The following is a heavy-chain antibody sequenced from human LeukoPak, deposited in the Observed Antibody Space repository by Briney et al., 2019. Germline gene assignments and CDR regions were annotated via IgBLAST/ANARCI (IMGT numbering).Heavy chain of an antibody. D-gene: IGHD5-12*01. V-gene: IGHV3-30*04. CDR2: ISYDGSNK. CDR1: GFTFSSYA. CDR3: AKDDFRSHIVATGRGLLSY. Sequence: AGSLRLSCAASGFTFSSYAKHWVRQAPAKGLERVAVISYDGSNKYYADSVKGRFTISRDNSKNTLYLQMNSLRAEDTAVYYCAKDDFRSHIVATGRGLLSYWGQGTLVTVSS. J-gene: IGHJ4*02.